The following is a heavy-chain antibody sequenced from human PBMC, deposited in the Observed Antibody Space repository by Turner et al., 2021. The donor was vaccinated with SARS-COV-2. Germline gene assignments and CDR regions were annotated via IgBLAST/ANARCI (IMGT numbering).Heavy chain of an antibody. Sequence: QVQLVESGGGVVQPRRSLRLSCAASGFTFSSYGMHWVRQAPGKGLEWVAVIWYDGSNKYYADSVKGRFTISRDNSKNTLYLQMNSLRAEDTAVYYCAKEDTALVTRFDYWGQGTLVTVSS. CDR3: AKEDTALVTRFDY. CDR2: IWYDGSNK. D-gene: IGHD5-18*01. V-gene: IGHV3-33*06. CDR1: GFTFSSYG. J-gene: IGHJ4*02.